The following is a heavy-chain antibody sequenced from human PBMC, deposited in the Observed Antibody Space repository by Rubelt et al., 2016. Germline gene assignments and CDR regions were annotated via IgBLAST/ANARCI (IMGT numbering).Heavy chain of an antibody. CDR3: LHDFWSGYYPFDY. V-gene: IGHV4-39*01. CDR1: GGSISSSSYY. CDR2: IYYRGST. Sequence: QLQLQESGPGLVKPSETLSLTCTVSGGSISSSSYYWGWIRQPPGQGLEWLGSIYYRGSTYYNPSLKGRVTISVDTSKNQCSLKLSSVTAADTAVYYCLHDFWSGYYPFDYWGQGTLVTVSS. D-gene: IGHD3-3*01. J-gene: IGHJ4*02.